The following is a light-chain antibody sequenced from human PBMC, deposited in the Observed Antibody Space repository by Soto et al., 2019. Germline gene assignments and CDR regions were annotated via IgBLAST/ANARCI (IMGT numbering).Light chain of an antibody. J-gene: IGKJ2*01. CDR1: QGIKND. V-gene: IGKV1-6*01. CDR3: LQDYNFPYT. Sequence: ALQMTQSPSSLSASVGDRVTITCRASQGIKNDLGWYQQRPGKGPKLLIYAASSLQSGVPSRFSGSGSGTDFTLTISSLQPEDFATYYCLQDYNFPYTFGQGTKLESK. CDR2: AAS.